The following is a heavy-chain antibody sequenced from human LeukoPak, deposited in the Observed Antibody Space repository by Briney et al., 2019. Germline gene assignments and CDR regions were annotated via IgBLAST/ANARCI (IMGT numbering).Heavy chain of an antibody. J-gene: IGHJ4*02. Sequence: PSETLSLTCNVSGDSISSDYWSWIRQPPGKGLEWIGYINYSGRSSYNPALKSRVTISIDTSKNQFSLKLSSVTAADTAVYYCARVGRGDHTWGSYSFDYWGQGALVTVSS. CDR2: INYSGRS. V-gene: IGHV4-59*01. CDR1: GDSISSDY. D-gene: IGHD3-16*01. CDR3: ARVGRGDHTWGSYSFDY.